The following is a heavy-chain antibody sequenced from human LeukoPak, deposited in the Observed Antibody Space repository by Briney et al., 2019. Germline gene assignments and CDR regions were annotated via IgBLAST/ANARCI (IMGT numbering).Heavy chain of an antibody. CDR1: GGSISSNC. Sequence: SETLSLTCTVSGGSISSNCWGWIRQPPGKGLEWIGCIYASGTTNYDPSLKGRLTISVDTSNSQFSLTVRSVTAADTAVYYCGGRGFWSQGTLVTVSS. CDR3: GGRGF. D-gene: IGHD3-10*01. J-gene: IGHJ4*02. V-gene: IGHV4-4*09. CDR2: IYASGTT.